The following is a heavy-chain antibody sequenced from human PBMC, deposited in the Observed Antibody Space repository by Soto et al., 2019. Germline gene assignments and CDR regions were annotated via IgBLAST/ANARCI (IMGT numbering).Heavy chain of an antibody. D-gene: IGHD3-22*01. CDR1: GFTFSSYW. CDR3: AREAGVVTLRYYYYGMDV. V-gene: IGHV3-7*01. Sequence: EVQLVESGGGLVQPGGSLRLSCAASGFTFSSYWMSWVRQAPGKGLEWVANIKQDGSEKYYVDSVKGRFTISRDNAKNSLYLQMNSLRAEDTAVYYFAREAGVVTLRYYYYGMDVWGQGTTVTVSS. J-gene: IGHJ6*02. CDR2: IKQDGSEK.